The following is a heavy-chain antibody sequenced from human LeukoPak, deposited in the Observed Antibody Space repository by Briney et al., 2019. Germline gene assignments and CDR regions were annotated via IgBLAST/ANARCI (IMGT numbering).Heavy chain of an antibody. J-gene: IGHJ4*02. CDR2: ISGSGGST. D-gene: IGHD1-1*01. CDR1: GFTFSSYA. CDR3: AKDGHWNLKDFDY. Sequence: PGGSPRLSCAASGFTFSSYAMSWVRQGPGKGLEWVSAISGSGGSTYYADSVKGRFTISRDNSKNTLYLQMNSLRAEDTAVYYCAKDGHWNLKDFDYWGQGTLVTVSS. V-gene: IGHV3-23*01.